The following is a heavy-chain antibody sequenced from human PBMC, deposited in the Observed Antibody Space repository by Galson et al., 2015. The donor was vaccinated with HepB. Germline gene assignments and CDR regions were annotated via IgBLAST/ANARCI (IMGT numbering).Heavy chain of an antibody. D-gene: IGHD4-11*01. J-gene: IGHJ6*02. CDR3: ARDGGSGNYELKYYYGMDV. CDR1: GYTFTGYY. V-gene: IGHV1-2*04. CDR2: INPNSGGT. Sequence: SVKVSCKASGYTFTGYYMHWVRQAPGQRLEWMGWINPNSGGTNYAQKFQGWVTMTRDTSISTAYMELSRLRSDDTAVYYCARDGGSGNYELKYYYGMDVWGQGTTVTVSS.